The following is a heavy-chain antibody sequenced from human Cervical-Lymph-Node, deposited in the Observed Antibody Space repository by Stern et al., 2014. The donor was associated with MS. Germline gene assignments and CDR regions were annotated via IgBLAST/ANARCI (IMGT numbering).Heavy chain of an antibody. Sequence: EVQLVESGGGVVRPGRSLRLSCAASGFTFEEYGMSWVRQGPGEGLGWVAAINWIGGSTVYAGSVQGRFTISRDNAKKSLYLQMNSLRAEDTALYHCARAFCTGGVCYSFPFYGMDVWGQGTTVTVSS. J-gene: IGHJ6*02. V-gene: IGHV3-20*01. CDR2: INWIGGST. CDR3: ARAFCTGGVCYSFPFYGMDV. D-gene: IGHD2-8*02. CDR1: GFTFEEYG.